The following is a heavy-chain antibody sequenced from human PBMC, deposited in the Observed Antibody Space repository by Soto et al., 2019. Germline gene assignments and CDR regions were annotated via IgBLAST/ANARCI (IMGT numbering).Heavy chain of an antibody. CDR3: AKDLVGRGSSWYYFDY. CDR1: GFTFDDYA. V-gene: IGHV3-9*01. D-gene: IGHD6-13*01. J-gene: IGHJ4*02. CDR2: ISWNSGSI. Sequence: EVQLVESGGGLVQPGRSLRLSCAASGFTFDDYAMHWVRQAPGKGLEWVSGISWNSGSIGDADSVKGRFTISRDNAKNSVYLQMNSLRAEDTALYYCAKDLVGRGSSWYYFDYWGQGTLVTVSS.